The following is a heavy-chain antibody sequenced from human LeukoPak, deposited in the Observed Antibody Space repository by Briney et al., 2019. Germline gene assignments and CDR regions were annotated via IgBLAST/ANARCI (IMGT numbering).Heavy chain of an antibody. D-gene: IGHD4-17*01. CDR2: IITFLDRA. CDR3: ARNYGDYDAFDI. CDR1: GGLFISYT. Sequence: SVKVSCKASGGLFISYTITWVRQAPGQGLERMGRIITFLDRADYAQNFQGRVTITADKSTSTVYMELRRLRSEDTAVYYCARNYGDYDAFDIWGQGTMVAVSS. J-gene: IGHJ3*02. V-gene: IGHV1-69*02.